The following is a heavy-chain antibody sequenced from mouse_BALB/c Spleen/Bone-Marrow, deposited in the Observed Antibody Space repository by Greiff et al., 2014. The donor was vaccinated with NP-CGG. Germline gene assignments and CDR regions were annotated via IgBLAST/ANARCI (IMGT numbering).Heavy chain of an antibody. Sequence: VQLQQSGPELVKPGPSVKISCKASGYSFTGYYMHWVKQSHGKSLEWIGEINPYNGGTSYNQKFKGKATLTVDTSSSTAFMELHSLTSEDSLVYYCARQLYGNYAYWGQGTPVTVSA. CDR3: ARQLYGNYAY. CDR2: INPYNGGT. J-gene: IGHJ3*01. CDR1: GYSFTGYY. V-gene: IGHV1S30*01. D-gene: IGHD2-10*02.